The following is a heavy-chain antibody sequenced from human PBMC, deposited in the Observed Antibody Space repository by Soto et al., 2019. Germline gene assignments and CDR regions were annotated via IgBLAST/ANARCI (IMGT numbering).Heavy chain of an antibody. Sequence: ETLSVTCAVYGGSFSGYYWSWIRQPPGKGLEWIGEINHSGSTNYNPSLKSRVTISVDTSKNQFSLKLSSVTAADTAVYYCARGRDYYGSGSVDYWGQGTLVTV. CDR1: GGSFSGYY. D-gene: IGHD3-10*01. J-gene: IGHJ4*02. CDR2: INHSGST. CDR3: ARGRDYYGSGSVDY. V-gene: IGHV4-34*01.